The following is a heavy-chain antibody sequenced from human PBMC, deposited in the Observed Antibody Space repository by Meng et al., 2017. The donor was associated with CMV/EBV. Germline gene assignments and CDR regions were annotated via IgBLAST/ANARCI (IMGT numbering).Heavy chain of an antibody. Sequence: GGSLRLSCAASGFTFDDYAMHWVRQAPGKGLEWVSGISWNRGSIGYADSVKGRFTISRDNAKNSLYLQMNSLRAEDTALYYCAKDMIPTGYLDYWGQGTLVTVSS. CDR2: ISWNRGSI. CDR3: AKDMIPTGYLDY. V-gene: IGHV3-9*01. D-gene: IGHD2-8*02. CDR1: GFTFDDYA. J-gene: IGHJ4*02.